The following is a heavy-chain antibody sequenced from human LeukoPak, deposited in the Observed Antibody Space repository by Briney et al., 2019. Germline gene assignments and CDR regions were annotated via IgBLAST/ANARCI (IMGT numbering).Heavy chain of an antibody. D-gene: IGHD6-19*01. CDR1: GLTFKNFA. CDR3: ARVGPWLVHNGGHAFDI. J-gene: IGHJ3*02. Sequence: PGGSLRLSCAASGLTFKNFAMSWVRQAPGKGLEWVSSISSSSSYIYYADSVKGRFTISRDNAKNSLYLQMNSLRAEDTAVYYCARVGPWLVHNGGHAFDIWGQGTMVTVSS. CDR2: ISSSSSYI. V-gene: IGHV3-21*01.